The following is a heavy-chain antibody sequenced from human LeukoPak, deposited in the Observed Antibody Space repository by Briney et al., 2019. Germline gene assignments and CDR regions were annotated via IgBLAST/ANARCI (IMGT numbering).Heavy chain of an antibody. D-gene: IGHD4-17*01. CDR2: IGSSSSYI. V-gene: IGHV3-21*01. Sequence: GGSLRLSCAASGFTFSSYSMNWVRQAPGKGLEWVSSIGSSSSYIYYADSVKGRFTTSRDNAKNSLYLQMNSLRAEDTAVYYCASSQRGDYADYYYYYGMDVWGQGTTVTVSS. CDR1: GFTFSSYS. J-gene: IGHJ6*02. CDR3: ASSQRGDYADYYYYYGMDV.